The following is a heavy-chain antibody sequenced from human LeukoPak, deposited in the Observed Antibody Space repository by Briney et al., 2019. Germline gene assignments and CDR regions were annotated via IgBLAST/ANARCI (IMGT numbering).Heavy chain of an antibody. J-gene: IGHJ3*02. Sequence: SETLSLTCTVSGGSISSSSYYWGWIRQPPGKGLEWIGSIYYSGSTNYNPSLKSRVTISVDTSKNQFSLKLSSVTAADTAVYYCARDAYYYDSSDYSGAFDIWGQGTMVTVSS. CDR1: GGSISSSSYY. CDR2: IYYSGST. V-gene: IGHV4-39*07. CDR3: ARDAYYYDSSDYSGAFDI. D-gene: IGHD3-22*01.